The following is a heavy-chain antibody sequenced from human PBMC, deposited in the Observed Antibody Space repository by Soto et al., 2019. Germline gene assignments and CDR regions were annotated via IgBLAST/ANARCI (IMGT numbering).Heavy chain of an antibody. D-gene: IGHD3-3*01. V-gene: IGHV4-4*07. J-gene: IGHJ5*02. CDR1: GGSISSYY. CDR2: IYTSGST. CDR3: ARESRGYDFWSGYRNNWFDP. Sequence: SEALSLSCTVSGGSISSYYWSWIRQPAGKGLEWIGRIYTSGSTNYNPSLKSRVTMSVDTSKNQFSLKLSSVTAADTAVYYCARESRGYDFWSGYRNNWFDPWGQGTLVTVSS.